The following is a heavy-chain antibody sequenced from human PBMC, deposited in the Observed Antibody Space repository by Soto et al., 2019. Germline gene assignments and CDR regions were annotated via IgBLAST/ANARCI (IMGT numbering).Heavy chain of an antibody. CDR2: IYWDDDK. Sequence: QITLKESGPTLVKPTQTLTLTCTFSGFSLSTSGVGVGWIRQPPGKALEWLALIYWDDDKRYSPSLKSRLTITKDTSKNQVVLTMINMDPVDTATYYCAHRLGGDYYYGMDVWGQGTTVTVSS. J-gene: IGHJ6*02. CDR3: AHRLGGDYYYGMDV. D-gene: IGHD2-21*01. V-gene: IGHV2-5*02. CDR1: GFSLSTSGVG.